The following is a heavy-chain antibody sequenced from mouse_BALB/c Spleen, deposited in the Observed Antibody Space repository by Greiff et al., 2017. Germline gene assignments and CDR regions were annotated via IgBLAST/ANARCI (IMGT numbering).Heavy chain of an antibody. Sequence: EVQRVESGAELVKPGASVKLSCTASGFNIKDTYMHWVKQRPEQGLEWIGRIDPANGNTKYDPKFQGKATITADTSSNTAYLQLSSLTSEDTAVYYCASYYGNSWFAYWGQGTLVTVSA. CDR2: IDPANGNT. CDR3: ASYYGNSWFAY. V-gene: IGHV14-3*02. J-gene: IGHJ3*01. D-gene: IGHD2-10*01. CDR1: GFNIKDTY.